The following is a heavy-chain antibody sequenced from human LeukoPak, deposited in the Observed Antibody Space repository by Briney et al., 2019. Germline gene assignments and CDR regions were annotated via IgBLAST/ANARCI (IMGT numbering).Heavy chain of an antibody. CDR1: GFTFSSYG. CDR3: AQSSSGLDY. Sequence: GGSLRLSCAASGFTFSSYGMSWVRQAPGKGLEWVAVISYDGSNKYYADSVKGRFTISRDNSKNTLYLQMNSLRAEDTAVYYCAQSSSGLDYWGQGTLVTVSS. CDR2: ISYDGSNK. V-gene: IGHV3-30*03. D-gene: IGHD3-22*01. J-gene: IGHJ4*02.